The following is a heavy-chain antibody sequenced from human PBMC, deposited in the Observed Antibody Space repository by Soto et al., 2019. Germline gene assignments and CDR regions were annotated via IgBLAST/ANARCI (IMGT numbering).Heavy chain of an antibody. CDR3: ARARFIVVVPAAIPGGQSELLYGMDV. D-gene: IGHD2-2*02. Sequence: ASVKVSCKASGGTFSSYAISWVRQAPGQGLEWMGGIIPIFGTANYAQKFQGRVTITADKSTSTAYMELSSLRSEDTAVYYCARARFIVVVPAAIPGGQSELLYGMDVWGQGTTVTVSS. V-gene: IGHV1-69*06. CDR1: GGTFSSYA. CDR2: IIPIFGTA. J-gene: IGHJ6*02.